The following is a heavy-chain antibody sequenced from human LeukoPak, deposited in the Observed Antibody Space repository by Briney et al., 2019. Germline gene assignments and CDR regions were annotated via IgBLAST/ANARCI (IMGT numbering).Heavy chain of an antibody. V-gene: IGHV3-73*01. CDR2: IRSKANSYAT. J-gene: IGHJ4*02. CDR1: GFTFSGSA. CDR3: TRLSPDFWSGYTFDY. Sequence: GGSLRLSCAAPGFTFSGSAMHWVRQASGKGLEWVGRIRSKANSYATAYAASVKGRFTISRDDSKNTAYLQMNSLKTEDTAVYYCTRLSPDFWSGYTFDYWGQGTLVTVSS. D-gene: IGHD3-3*01.